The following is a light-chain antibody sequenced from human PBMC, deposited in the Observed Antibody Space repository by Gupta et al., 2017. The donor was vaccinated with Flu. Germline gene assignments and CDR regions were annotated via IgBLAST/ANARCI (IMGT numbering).Light chain of an antibody. CDR1: SSNIGSNA. V-gene: IGLV1-44*01. J-gene: IGLJ3*02. CDR3: EAWDDSLNGHGV. Sequence: QSVLTQPPSASGTPGQRVTISCSGSSSNIGSNAVNWYQQLPGTAPKLLIFSSNQRPSGAPDRFSGSKSGTSAALAISGLQSEDEADYYCEAWDDSLNGHGVFGGGTKLTVL. CDR2: SSN.